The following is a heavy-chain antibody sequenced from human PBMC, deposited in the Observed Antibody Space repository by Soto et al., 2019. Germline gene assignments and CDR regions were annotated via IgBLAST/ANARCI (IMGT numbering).Heavy chain of an antibody. CDR2: INPYNDNT. V-gene: IGHV1-18*04. CDR1: GYTFTTYA. Sequence: VASVKVSCKASGYTFTTYAINWVRQAPGQGLESMGWINPYNDNTFYAQNLQGRITMTTDRSTTTAYMELRSLRSDDTAVYYCARGDMDVWGQGTTVTVSS. CDR3: ARGDMDV. J-gene: IGHJ6*02.